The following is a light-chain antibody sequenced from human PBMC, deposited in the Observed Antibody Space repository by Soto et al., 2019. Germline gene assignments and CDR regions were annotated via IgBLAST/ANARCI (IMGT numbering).Light chain of an antibody. J-gene: IGKJ1*01. CDR3: QQYNDWPPWT. Sequence: EIVMTQSPATLSVSPGEGATLSCRASQNVINNLAWYQQKPGQAPRLLIYGASTRATGIPDRFSGSGSGTEFTLTISSLQSEDFAVYYCQQYNDWPPWTFGQGTKVDIK. CDR1: QNVINN. CDR2: GAS. V-gene: IGKV3-15*01.